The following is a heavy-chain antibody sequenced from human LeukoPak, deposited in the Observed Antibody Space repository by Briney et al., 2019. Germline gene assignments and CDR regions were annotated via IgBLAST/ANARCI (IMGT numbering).Heavy chain of an antibody. Sequence: GGSLRLSCAASGFTFSSYEMNWVRQAPGKGLEWVSYISSSGSTIYYADSVKGRFTISRDNAKNSLYLQMNSLRAEDTAVYYCATSNGYGMDVWGQGTTVTVSS. V-gene: IGHV3-48*03. CDR1: GFTFSSYE. D-gene: IGHD2-8*01. J-gene: IGHJ6*02. CDR2: ISSSGSTI. CDR3: ATSNGYGMDV.